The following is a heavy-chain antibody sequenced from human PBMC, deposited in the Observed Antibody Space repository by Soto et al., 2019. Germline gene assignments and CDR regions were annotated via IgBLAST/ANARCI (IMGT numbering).Heavy chain of an antibody. CDR1: GFTFSSYA. D-gene: IGHD3-9*01. J-gene: IGHJ4*02. CDR3: AKDYYEILTGYPY. Sequence: GGSLRLYCAACGFTFSSYAMIWVRQAPFKGLEWFSAISGSGVRTXXQXPVXGRXXXXXXXSXPXLXPXRXSLRAEDPTXHYCAKDYYEILTGYPYGGQGTLVTVSS. V-gene: IGHV3-23*01. CDR2: ISGSGVRT.